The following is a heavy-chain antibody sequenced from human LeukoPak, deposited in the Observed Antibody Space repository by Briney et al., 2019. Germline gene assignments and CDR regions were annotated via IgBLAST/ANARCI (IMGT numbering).Heavy chain of an antibody. D-gene: IGHD1-14*01. CDR2: MNPNSGNT. CDR3: AREIPESYYFDY. Sequence: ASVKVSCKASGYTFTSYDINWVRQATGQGLEWMGWMNPNSGNTGYAQKFQDRVTMTWDTSTSTAYMDLSSLRSEDAAVYYCAREIPESYYFDYWGQGTLVTVSS. V-gene: IGHV1-8*01. J-gene: IGHJ4*02. CDR1: GYTFTSYD.